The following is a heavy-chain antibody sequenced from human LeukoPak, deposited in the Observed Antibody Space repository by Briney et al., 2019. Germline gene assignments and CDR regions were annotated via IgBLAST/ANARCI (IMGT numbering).Heavy chain of an antibody. Sequence: PGGSPRLSCAASGFTFSSYEMNWVRQAPGKGLEWVSYISSSGSTIYYADSVKGRFTISRDNAKNSLYLQMNSLRAEDTAVYYCAREGVAAAGYYFDYWGQGTLVTVSS. D-gene: IGHD6-13*01. CDR1: GFTFSSYE. CDR3: AREGVAAAGYYFDY. J-gene: IGHJ4*02. CDR2: ISSSGSTI. V-gene: IGHV3-48*03.